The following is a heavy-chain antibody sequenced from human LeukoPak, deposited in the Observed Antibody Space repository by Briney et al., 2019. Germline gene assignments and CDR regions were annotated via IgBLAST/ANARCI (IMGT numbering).Heavy chain of an antibody. V-gene: IGHV3-30*02. J-gene: IGHJ4*02. CDR1: GFTFSSYG. D-gene: IGHD6-13*01. CDR3: AKDGSFWYSSSWYYFDY. Sequence: GGSLRLSCAASGFTFSSYGMHWVRQAPGKGLEWVAFIRYDGSNKYYADSVKGRFTISRDNSKNTLYLQMNSLRAEDTAVYYCAKDGSFWYSSSWYYFDYWGQGTLVTVSS. CDR2: IRYDGSNK.